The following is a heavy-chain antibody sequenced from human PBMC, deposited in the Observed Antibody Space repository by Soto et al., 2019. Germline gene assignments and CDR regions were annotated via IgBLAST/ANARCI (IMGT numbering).Heavy chain of an antibody. Sequence: SETLSLTCTVSGGSISSYYWSWIRQPPGKGLEWIGYIYYSGSTNYNPSLKSRVTISVDTSKNQFSLKLSSMTAADTAVYYCARHDVAGTWMAHYFDYWGQGTLVTVFS. CDR3: ARHDVAGTWMAHYFDY. D-gene: IGHD6-19*01. J-gene: IGHJ4*02. CDR1: GGSISSYY. CDR2: IYYSGST. V-gene: IGHV4-59*08.